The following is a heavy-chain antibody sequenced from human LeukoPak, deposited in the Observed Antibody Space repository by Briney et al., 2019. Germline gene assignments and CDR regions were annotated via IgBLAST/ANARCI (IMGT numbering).Heavy chain of an antibody. CDR1: GGSISSYY. D-gene: IGHD2-2*01. CDR3: AKIVGLPATMAYFDY. J-gene: IGHJ4*02. Sequence: SETLSLTCTVSGGSISSYYWSWIRQSPGKGLEWIGYIYYSGTTNYNPSLKSRITMSLDTSKSQFSLRLSSVTAADTAVYYCAKIVGLPATMAYFDYWGQGILITVSS. V-gene: IGHV4-59*01. CDR2: IYYSGTT.